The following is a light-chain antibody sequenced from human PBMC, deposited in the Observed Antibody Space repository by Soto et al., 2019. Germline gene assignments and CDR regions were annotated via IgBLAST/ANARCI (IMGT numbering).Light chain of an antibody. CDR1: SSNIGSNY. J-gene: IGLJ3*02. Sequence: QSVLTQPPSASGTPGQRVTISCSGSSSNIGSNYVYWFQQLPGTAPKLLIYRNYQRPSGVPDRFSGSKSGTSASLAISGLRSEDEADYYCAAWDNSLSGLFGGGTKLTVL. V-gene: IGLV1-47*01. CDR2: RNY. CDR3: AAWDNSLSGL.